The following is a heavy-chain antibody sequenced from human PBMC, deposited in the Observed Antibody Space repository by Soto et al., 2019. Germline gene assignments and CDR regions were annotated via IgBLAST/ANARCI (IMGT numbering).Heavy chain of an antibody. D-gene: IGHD3-22*01. CDR2: ISGSGGST. J-gene: IGHJ4*02. CDR3: VKGGITMIVVVIIRHLFDY. Sequence: HPGGSLRLSCAASGFTFSSYAMSWVRQAPGKGLEWVSAISGSGGSTYYADSVKGRFTISRDNSKNTLYLQMNSLRAEDTAVYYCVKGGITMIVVVIIRHLFDYWGQGTLVTVSS. V-gene: IGHV3-23*01. CDR1: GFTFSSYA.